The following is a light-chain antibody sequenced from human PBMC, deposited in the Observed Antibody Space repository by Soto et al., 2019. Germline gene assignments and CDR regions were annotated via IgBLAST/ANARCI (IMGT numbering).Light chain of an antibody. CDR2: DVS. CDR3: SSYTSSSTVV. CDR1: SSDVGGYNY. J-gene: IGLJ2*01. V-gene: IGLV2-14*01. Sequence: QSALTQPASVSGSPGQSITISCTGTSSDVGGYNYVSWYQQPPGKAPKLMIDDVSNRPSGVSNRFSGSKSGNTASLTISGLQAEDEADYYCSSYTSSSTVVFGGGTQLTVL.